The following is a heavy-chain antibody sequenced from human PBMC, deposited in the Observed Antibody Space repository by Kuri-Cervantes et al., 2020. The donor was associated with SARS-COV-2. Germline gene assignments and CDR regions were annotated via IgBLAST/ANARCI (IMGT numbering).Heavy chain of an antibody. D-gene: IGHD3-3*01. CDR3: ARGGVGEAYYDFWSGYYSGCVDY. CDR1: GFTFSDYY. V-gene: IGHV3-11*06. CDR2: ISSSSSYT. Sequence: LSLTCAASGFTFSDYYMSWIRQAPGKGLEWVSYISSSSSYTNYADSVKGRFTISRDNAKNSLYLQMNSLRAEDTAVYFCARGGVGEAYYDFWSGYYSGCVDYWGQGTLVTVSS. J-gene: IGHJ4*02.